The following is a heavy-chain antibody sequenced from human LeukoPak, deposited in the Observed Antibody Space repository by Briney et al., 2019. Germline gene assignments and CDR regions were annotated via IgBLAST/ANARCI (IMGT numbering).Heavy chain of an antibody. V-gene: IGHV1-2*02. Sequence: ASVRVSCKGSGNTFAGYYVHWVRQAPGQRLEWMGWINTHNGATNYAQHFQGRVTMTTDTAVTTAYMDLDGLISDDAAVYFCARGPIGGLRKGFDIWGQGTLVTVSS. D-gene: IGHD1-26*01. J-gene: IGHJ4*02. CDR1: GNTFAGYY. CDR2: INTHNGAT. CDR3: ARGPIGGLRKGFDI.